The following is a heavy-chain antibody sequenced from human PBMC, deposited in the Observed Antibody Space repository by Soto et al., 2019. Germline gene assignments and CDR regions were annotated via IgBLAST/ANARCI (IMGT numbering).Heavy chain of an antibody. CDR3: ARESEQWLNNRAEYFQH. CDR2: ISYDGSNK. CDR1: GFTFSSYA. Sequence: QVQLVESGGGVVQPGRSLRLSCAASGFTFSSYAMNWVRQAPGKGLEWVAVISYDGSNKYYADSVKGRFTISRDNSKNTLYVQMNSLRAEDTAVYYCARESEQWLNNRAEYFQHWGQGTLVTVSS. D-gene: IGHD6-19*01. J-gene: IGHJ1*01. V-gene: IGHV3-30-3*01.